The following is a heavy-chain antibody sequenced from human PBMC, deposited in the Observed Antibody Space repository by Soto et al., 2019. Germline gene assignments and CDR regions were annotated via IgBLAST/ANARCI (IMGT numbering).Heavy chain of an antibody. CDR2: IREDGKEI. CDR1: GFTLSSYW. J-gene: IGHJ3*02. Sequence: LRLSCAASGFTLSSYWMAWVRQTPGKGLEFVANIREDGKEINYVDSVKGRFTISRDNAKNSLFLQMNSLRDDDTAVYYCGTDQWGGAFDIGGQGTMVTVSS. V-gene: IGHV3-7*01. D-gene: IGHD3-10*01. CDR3: GTDQWGGAFDI.